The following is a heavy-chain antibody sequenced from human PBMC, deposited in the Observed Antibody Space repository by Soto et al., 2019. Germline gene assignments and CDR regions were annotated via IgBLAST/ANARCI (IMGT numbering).Heavy chain of an antibody. V-gene: IGHV3-23*01. CDR1: GFTFSSYA. CDR2: IGGSGGST. Sequence: EVQLLESGGGLVQPGGSLRLPCAASGFTFSSYAMSWVRQAPGKGLEWVSAIGGSGGSTYYADSVKGRFTISRDNSKNTLYLQMNSLRAEDTAVYYCAKGIVVAGPGWYYFDYWGQGTLVTVSS. J-gene: IGHJ4*02. D-gene: IGHD2-15*01. CDR3: AKGIVVAGPGWYYFDY.